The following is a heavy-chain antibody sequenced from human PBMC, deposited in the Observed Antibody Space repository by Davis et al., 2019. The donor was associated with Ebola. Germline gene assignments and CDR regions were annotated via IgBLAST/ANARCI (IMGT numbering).Heavy chain of an antibody. CDR3: ARDRLGFGGVMA. CDR1: GGTFSSYA. Sequence: SVKVSCKASGGTFSSYAISWVRQAPGQGLEWMGGIIPIFGTANYAQKFQGRVTITADESTSTAYMELSSLRSEDTAVYYCARDRLGFGGVMAWGQGTLVTVSS. J-gene: IGHJ5*02. D-gene: IGHD3-16*01. V-gene: IGHV1-69*13. CDR2: IIPIFGTA.